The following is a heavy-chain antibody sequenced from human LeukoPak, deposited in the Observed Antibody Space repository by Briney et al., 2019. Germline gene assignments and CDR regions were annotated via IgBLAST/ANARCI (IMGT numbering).Heavy chain of an antibody. V-gene: IGHV4-59*01. D-gene: IGHD1-26*01. CDR1: GGSISSYY. CDR3: ARGRVSGSYDDAFDI. Sequence: SETLSLTCTVAGGSISSYYWSWIRQPPGKGLEWIGYIYYSGSTNYNPSLKSRVTISVDTSKNQFSLKLSSVPAADTAVYYCARGRVSGSYDDAFDIWGQGTMVTVSS. J-gene: IGHJ3*02. CDR2: IYYSGST.